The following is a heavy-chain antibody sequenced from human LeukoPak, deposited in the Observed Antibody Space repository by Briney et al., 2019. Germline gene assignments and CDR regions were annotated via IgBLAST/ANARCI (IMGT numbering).Heavy chain of an antibody. CDR3: ATAVVVPAATVFAFDI. Sequence: ASVKVSCKVSGYTLTELSMHWVRQAPGKGLEWMGGFDPEDGETIYAQKFQGRVTMTEDTSTDTAYMELSSLRSEDKAVYYCATAVVVPAATVFAFDIWGQGTMVTVSS. CDR1: GYTLTELS. D-gene: IGHD2-2*01. J-gene: IGHJ3*02. CDR2: FDPEDGET. V-gene: IGHV1-24*01.